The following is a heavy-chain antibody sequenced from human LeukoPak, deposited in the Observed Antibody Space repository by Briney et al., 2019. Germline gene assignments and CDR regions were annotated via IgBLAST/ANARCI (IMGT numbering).Heavy chain of an antibody. CDR1: GYTFTGYY. CDR2: INPNSGGT. V-gene: IGHV1-2*06. Sequence: ASVKVSCKASGYTFTGYYMHWVRQAPGQELGWMGRINPNSGGTNYAQKFQGRVTMTRDTSISTAYMELSRLRSDDTAVYYCARARIVVVPAAKYNWFDPWGQGTLVTVSS. J-gene: IGHJ5*02. CDR3: ARARIVVVPAAKYNWFDP. D-gene: IGHD2-2*01.